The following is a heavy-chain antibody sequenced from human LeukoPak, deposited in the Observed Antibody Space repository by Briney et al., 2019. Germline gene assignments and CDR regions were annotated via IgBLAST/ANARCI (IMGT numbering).Heavy chain of an antibody. CDR2: MNPNSGNT. Sequence: ASVKVSCKASGYTFTSYDINRVRQATGQGLEWMGWMNPNSGNTGYAQKFQGRVTMTRNTSISTAYMELSSLRSEDTAVYYCARVRYSGSLYYYYYYGMDVWGQGTTVTVSS. CDR3: ARVRYSGSLYYYYYYGMDV. J-gene: IGHJ6*02. D-gene: IGHD1-26*01. CDR1: GYTFTSYD. V-gene: IGHV1-8*01.